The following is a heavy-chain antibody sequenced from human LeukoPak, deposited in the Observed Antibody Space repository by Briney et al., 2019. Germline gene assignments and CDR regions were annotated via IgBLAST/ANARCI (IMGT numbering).Heavy chain of an antibody. Sequence: PGGSLTLSCAASRFTFSSYGMHWVRQAPGKGLEWVAFIRYDGRNKYYADSVKGRLTISRDNSQNTLYLQMNSLRAEDTAVYYCAKDLDYYYDSSGFDYWGQGTLVTVSS. CDR1: RFTFSSYG. CDR3: AKDLDYYYDSSGFDY. V-gene: IGHV3-30*02. CDR2: IRYDGRNK. D-gene: IGHD3-22*01. J-gene: IGHJ4*02.